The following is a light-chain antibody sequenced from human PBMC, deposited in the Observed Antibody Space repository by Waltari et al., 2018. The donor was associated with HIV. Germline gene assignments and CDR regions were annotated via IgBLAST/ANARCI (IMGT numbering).Light chain of an antibody. Sequence: QSVLTQPPSVSGAPGQRVTISCSGGSSNIGSGYDVHWYQQFPGTAPKVLIYPNTNRPSGVPVRCSGSKAVYSASLVITGLQAEDDADYYCQAYDSSLSGWVFGGGTKLTVL. V-gene: IGLV1-40*01. CDR2: PNT. J-gene: IGLJ3*02. CDR3: QAYDSSLSGWV. CDR1: SSNIGSGYD.